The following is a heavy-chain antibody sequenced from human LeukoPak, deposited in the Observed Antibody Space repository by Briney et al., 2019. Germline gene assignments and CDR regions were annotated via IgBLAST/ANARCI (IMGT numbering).Heavy chain of an antibody. V-gene: IGHV3-11*01. CDR3: AKAKWLPYWYFDL. D-gene: IGHD3-22*01. CDR2: ISTSGSPV. Sequence: GGSLRLSCAASGFTFRDYYMSWIRQAPGKGLEWVSYISTSGSPVYYADSVKGRFTTSRDNAKNTLYLQMNSLRAEDTAVYYCAKAKWLPYWYFDLWGRGTLVTVSS. CDR1: GFTFRDYY. J-gene: IGHJ2*01.